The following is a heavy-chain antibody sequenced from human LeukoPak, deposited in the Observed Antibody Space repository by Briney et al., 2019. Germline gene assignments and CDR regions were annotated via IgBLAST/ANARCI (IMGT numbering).Heavy chain of an antibody. Sequence: SQTLSLTCTVSGGSISSGSYYWSWIRQPAGKGPEWIGRIYTSGSTNYNPSLKSRVTISVDTSKNQFSLKLSSVTAADTAVYYCAREVRGAAGKPMYYFDYWGQGTLATVSS. CDR2: IYTSGST. CDR1: GGSISSGSYY. J-gene: IGHJ4*02. D-gene: IGHD3-10*01. V-gene: IGHV4-61*02. CDR3: AREVRGAAGKPMYYFDY.